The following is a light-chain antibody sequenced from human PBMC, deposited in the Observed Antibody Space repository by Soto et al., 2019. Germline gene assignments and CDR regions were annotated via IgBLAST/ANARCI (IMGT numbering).Light chain of an antibody. V-gene: IGKV3-15*01. CDR1: QSVSSN. CDR2: GAS. CDR3: QQDNNWPPWT. J-gene: IGKJ1*01. Sequence: EIVMKQSPATLSVSPGERATLSCRASQSVSSNLAWYQQKPGQAPRLLIYGASTRATGIPARFSGSGSGTEFTLTISSLQSEDFAVYYCQQDNNWPPWTFGQGTKVEIK.